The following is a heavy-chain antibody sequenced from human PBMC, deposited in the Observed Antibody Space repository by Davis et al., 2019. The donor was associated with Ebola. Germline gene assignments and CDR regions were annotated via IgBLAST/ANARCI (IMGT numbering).Heavy chain of an antibody. CDR2: IIPILGIA. V-gene: IGHV1-69*04. D-gene: IGHD2-2*02. J-gene: IGHJ6*02. Sequence: SVKVSCKASGGTFSSYAISWVRQAPGQGLEWMGRIIPILGIANYAQKFQGRVTITADKSTSTAYMELSSLRSEDTAVYYCASWGYCSSTSCYSYYYYGMDVWGQGTTVTVSS. CDR3: ASWGYCSSTSCYSYYYYGMDV. CDR1: GGTFSSYA.